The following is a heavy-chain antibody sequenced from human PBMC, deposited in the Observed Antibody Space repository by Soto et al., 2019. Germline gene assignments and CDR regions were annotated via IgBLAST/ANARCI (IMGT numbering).Heavy chain of an antibody. V-gene: IGHV3-23*01. Sequence: GGSLRLSCAASGFTFSSYAMGWVRQAPGKGLEWVSAISGSGGSTYYADSVKGRFTISRDNSKNTLYLQMNSLRAEDTAVYYCAKAITSWWLRSDYYYYGMDVWGQGTTVTVSS. J-gene: IGHJ6*02. CDR2: ISGSGGST. CDR3: AKAITSWWLRSDYYYYGMDV. D-gene: IGHD5-12*01. CDR1: GFTFSSYA.